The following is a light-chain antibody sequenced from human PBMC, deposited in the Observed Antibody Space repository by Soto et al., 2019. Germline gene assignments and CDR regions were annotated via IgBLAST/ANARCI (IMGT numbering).Light chain of an antibody. CDR1: SSDVGDYNY. CDR3: SSYTSSSTLCV. Sequence: QSALTQPASVSGSPGQSITISCTGTSSDVGDYNYVSWYQQHPGKAPKLMIYEVSNRPSGVSNRFSGSKSANTASLTISGLQAEDEADYYCSSYTSSSTLCVFGTGTKVTVL. V-gene: IGLV2-14*01. CDR2: EVS. J-gene: IGLJ1*01.